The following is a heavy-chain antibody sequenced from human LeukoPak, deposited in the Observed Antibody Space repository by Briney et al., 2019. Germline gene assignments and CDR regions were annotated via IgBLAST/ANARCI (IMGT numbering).Heavy chain of an antibody. Sequence: PSETLSLTCTVSGGSISSYYWSWIRQPPGKGLEWIGYICYSGSTNYNPSLKSRVTISVDTSKNQFSLKLSSVTAADTAVYYCARDDLQGYYFDYWGQGTLVTVSS. J-gene: IGHJ4*02. CDR3: ARDDLQGYYFDY. CDR1: GGSISSYY. V-gene: IGHV4-59*01. CDR2: ICYSGST. D-gene: IGHD3-3*01.